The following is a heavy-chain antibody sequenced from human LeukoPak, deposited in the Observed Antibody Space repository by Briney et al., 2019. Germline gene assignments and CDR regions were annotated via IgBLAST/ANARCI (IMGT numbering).Heavy chain of an antibody. CDR1: GFTVSSNY. V-gene: IGHV3-53*01. D-gene: IGHD5-24*01. CDR3: AHGYNSRPFDY. Sequence: PGGSLRPPCAASGFTVSSNYMSWVRQAPGKGLEWVSVIYSGGSTYYADSVKGRFTISRDNSKNTLYLQMNSLRAEDTAVYYCAHGYNSRPFDYWGQGTLVTVSS. J-gene: IGHJ4*02. CDR2: IYSGGST.